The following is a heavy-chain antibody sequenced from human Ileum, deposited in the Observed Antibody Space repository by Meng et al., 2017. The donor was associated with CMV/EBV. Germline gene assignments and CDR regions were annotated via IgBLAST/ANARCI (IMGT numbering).Heavy chain of an antibody. D-gene: IGHD2-2*01. CDR3: AASSTHGMYVDRIY. CDR1: GFSISRYY. J-gene: IGHJ4*02. Sequence: GGSLRLSCAVSGFSISRYYMSWVRQAPGKGLEWVSVIFYDGNTQYADSVKGRFTISRDNSRNTLYLQMNSLRAEDTAVYYCAASSTHGMYVDRIYWGQGTLVTVSS. CDR2: IFYDGNT. V-gene: IGHV3-53*01.